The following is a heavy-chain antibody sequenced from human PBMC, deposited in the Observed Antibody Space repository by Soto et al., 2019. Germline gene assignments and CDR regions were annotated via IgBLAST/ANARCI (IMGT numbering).Heavy chain of an antibody. V-gene: IGHV3-30*04. CDR2: ISYDGSNK. D-gene: IGHD5-18*01. CDR1: GFTFSSYA. Sequence: GGSLRLSCAASGFTFSSYAMHWVRQAPGKGLEWVAVISYDGSNKYYADSVKGRFTISRDNSKNTRYLQMNSLRAEDTAVYYCARDPKRGSPNVHNSYGYYWGQGTLVTVSS. CDR3: ARDPKRGSPNVHNSYGYY. J-gene: IGHJ4*02.